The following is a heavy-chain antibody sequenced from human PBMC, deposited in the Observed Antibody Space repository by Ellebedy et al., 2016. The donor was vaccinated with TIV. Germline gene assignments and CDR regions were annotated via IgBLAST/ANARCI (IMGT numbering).Heavy chain of an antibody. CDR1: GGSISSSRYY. CDR3: ARAVEAVAGEFFDF. J-gene: IGHJ4*02. D-gene: IGHD6-19*01. CDR2: IYYSGST. V-gene: IGHV4-39*01. Sequence: SETLSLXXTVSGGSISSSRYYWGWIRQPPGKGLEWIGSIYYSGSTYYNPSLKSRVTISVDTSKNQFSLRVSSLTAADTAVYYCARAVEAVAGEFFDFWGQGTLVTVSS.